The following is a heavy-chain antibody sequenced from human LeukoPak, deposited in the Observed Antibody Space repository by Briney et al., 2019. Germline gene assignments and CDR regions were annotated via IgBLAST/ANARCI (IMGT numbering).Heavy chain of an antibody. D-gene: IGHD1-26*01. Sequence: GGSLRLPCAASGFTFDDYAMHWVRQAPGKGLEWVSGISWNSGSIGYADSVKGRFTISRDNAKNSLYLQMNSLRAEDTALYYCAKDTRGIVGATFDYWGQGTLVTVSS. CDR1: GFTFDDYA. V-gene: IGHV3-9*01. CDR2: ISWNSGSI. J-gene: IGHJ4*02. CDR3: AKDTRGIVGATFDY.